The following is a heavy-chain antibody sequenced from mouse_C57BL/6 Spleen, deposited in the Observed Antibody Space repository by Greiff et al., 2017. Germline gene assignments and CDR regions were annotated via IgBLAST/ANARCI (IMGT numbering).Heavy chain of an antibody. J-gene: IGHJ3*01. CDR2: ISSGSSTI. CDR1: GFTFSDYG. V-gene: IGHV5-17*01. D-gene: IGHD2-12*01. CDR3: TSYDWFAY. Sequence: EVKLMESGGGLVKPGGSLKLSCAASGFTFSDYGMHWVRQAPEKGLEWVAYISSGSSTIYYADTVKGRFTISRDNAENTLFLLMTSLRSEDEAVYYCTSYDWFAYWGQGTLVTVSA.